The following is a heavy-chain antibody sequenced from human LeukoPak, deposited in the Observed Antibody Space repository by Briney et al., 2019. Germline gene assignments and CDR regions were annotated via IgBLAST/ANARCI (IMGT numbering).Heavy chain of an antibody. CDR1: GFNLNTYN. CDR2: ISSSGSYT. Sequence: GGSLRLSCAASGFNLNTYNMNWVRQAPGQGLERVSSISSSGSYTYYRDSIKGRFTISRDKAKNLLFLEMNSLRAEDTAVYYCATDRGSYRPIENWGQGTLVIVS. CDR3: ATDRGSYRPIEN. D-gene: IGHD1-26*01. J-gene: IGHJ4*02. V-gene: IGHV3-21*06.